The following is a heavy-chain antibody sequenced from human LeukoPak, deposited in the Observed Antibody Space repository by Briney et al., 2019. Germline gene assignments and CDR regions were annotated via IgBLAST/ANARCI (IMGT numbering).Heavy chain of an antibody. V-gene: IGHV3-66*01. Sequence: GGSLRLSCAASEFSVGSNYMTWVRQAPGKGLEWVSLIYSGGSTYYADSVKGRFTISRDNSKNTLYLQMNSLRAEDTAVYYCARDQHSNIDYWGQGTLVTVSS. CDR3: ARDQHSNIDY. J-gene: IGHJ4*02. CDR1: EFSVGSNY. CDR2: IYSGGST. D-gene: IGHD5-18*01.